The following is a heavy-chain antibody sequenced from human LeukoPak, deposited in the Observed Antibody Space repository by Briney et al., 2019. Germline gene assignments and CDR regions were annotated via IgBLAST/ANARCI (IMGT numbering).Heavy chain of an antibody. CDR1: GGSISTYY. J-gene: IGHJ6*03. Sequence: PSETLSLTCTVSGGSISTYYWSWIRQSPGKGLEWIGHINYSGSTIYNPSLQSRVTISVDTSKNQFSLKLSSVTAAETAVYHCAREGRYRYGYNEYHSYMDIWGKGTTVTVSS. CDR2: INYSGST. CDR3: AREGRYRYGYNEYHSYMDI. D-gene: IGHD5-18*01. V-gene: IGHV4-59*01.